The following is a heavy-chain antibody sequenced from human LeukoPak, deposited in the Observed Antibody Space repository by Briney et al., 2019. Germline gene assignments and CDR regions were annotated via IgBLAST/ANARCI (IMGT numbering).Heavy chain of an antibody. CDR3: ARGPSNWNYDRAFDI. V-gene: IGHV4-4*07. J-gene: IGHJ3*02. CDR1: GASINSHY. D-gene: IGHD1-7*01. CDR2: VYVSGST. Sequence: SETLSLTCSVSGASINSHYWSWIRQPAGRGLEWIGRVYVSGSTNYSPSLKSRLTMSVDKSKSQVSLNLSSVTAADTAVYYCARGPSNWNYDRAFDIWGQGTMVAVSS.